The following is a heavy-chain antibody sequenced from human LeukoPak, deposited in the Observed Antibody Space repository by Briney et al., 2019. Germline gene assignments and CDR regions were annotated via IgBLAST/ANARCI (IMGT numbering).Heavy chain of an antibody. CDR3: ARGRGVGATDFDY. V-gene: IGHV4-30-2*01. D-gene: IGHD1-26*01. J-gene: IGHJ4*02. Sequence: PSQTLSLTCTVSGVSISGGGYFWSWIRLPPGKGLEWIGYIYHSGSTYYNPSLKSRVTISVDRSKNQFSLKLNSVTAADTAVYYCARGRGVGATDFDYWGQGTLVTVSS. CDR1: GVSISGGGYF. CDR2: IYHSGST.